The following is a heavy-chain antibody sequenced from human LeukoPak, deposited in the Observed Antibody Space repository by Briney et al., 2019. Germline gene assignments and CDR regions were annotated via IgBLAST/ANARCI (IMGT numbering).Heavy chain of an antibody. V-gene: IGHV7-4-1*02. D-gene: IGHD5-18*01. CDR2: INTNTGNP. CDR1: GYTFSSYT. Sequence: ASVKVSCKTSGYTFSSYTITWVRQAPGQRLEGMGWINTNTGNPTYAQGFTGRYVFSLDTSVSTAYLQISGLTADDTAVYFCGRDPRLGIRGYTYGYIDYWGQGTLVTVSS. CDR3: GRDPRLGIRGYTYGYIDY. J-gene: IGHJ4*02.